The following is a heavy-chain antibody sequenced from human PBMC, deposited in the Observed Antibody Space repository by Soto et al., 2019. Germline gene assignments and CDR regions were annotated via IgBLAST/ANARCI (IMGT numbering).Heavy chain of an antibody. CDR2: MNPNSGNT. CDR3: ARAVRGVIISHYYYYMDV. Sequence: ASVKVSCKASGYTFTSYDINWVRQATGQGLEWMGWMNPNSGNTGYAQKFQGRVTMTRNTSISTAYMELSSLRSEDTAAYYCARAVRGVIISHYYYYMDVWGKGTKVTVSS. V-gene: IGHV1-8*01. J-gene: IGHJ6*03. CDR1: GYTFTSYD. D-gene: IGHD3-10*01.